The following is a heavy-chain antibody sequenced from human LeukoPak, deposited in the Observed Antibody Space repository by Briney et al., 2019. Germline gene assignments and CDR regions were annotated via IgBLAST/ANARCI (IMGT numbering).Heavy chain of an antibody. V-gene: IGHV3-23*01. CDR3: AKAMSTVMGGTDY. CDR1: GFTFSSYA. D-gene: IGHD4-17*01. CDR2: ISNNGGYT. J-gene: IGHJ4*02. Sequence: PGGSLRLSCAASGFTFSSYAMSWVRQAPGKGLEWVSAISNNGGYTCYADSVQGRFTISRDNFKSTLCLQMNSLRAEDTAVYYCAKAMSTVMGGTDYWGQGTLVTVSS.